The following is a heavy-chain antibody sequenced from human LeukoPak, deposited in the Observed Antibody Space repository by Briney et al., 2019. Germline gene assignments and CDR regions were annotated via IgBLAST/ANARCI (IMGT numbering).Heavy chain of an antibody. CDR3: ARQAGQHTYYYYYYMDV. CDR1: GFTFSSYG. V-gene: IGHV3-30*02. J-gene: IGHJ6*03. Sequence: PGGSLRLSCAASGFTFSSYGMHWVRQAPGKGLEWVAFIRYDGSNKYYADSVKGRFTISRDNSKNTLYLQMNSLRAEDTAVYYCARQAGQHTYYYYYYMDVWGKGTTVTVSS. D-gene: IGHD6-13*01. CDR2: IRYDGSNK.